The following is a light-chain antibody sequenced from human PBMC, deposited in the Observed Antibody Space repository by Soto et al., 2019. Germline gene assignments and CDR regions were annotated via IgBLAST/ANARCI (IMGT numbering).Light chain of an antibody. CDR3: MQGRQTPLT. Sequence: DIVMTQSPLSLPVTPGEPASISCRSSQSLLHSNGYNYLDWYLQKPGQSPQLLIYLGSNRASGVPDMFSGSGSGTDFTLKINRVEAEDVGVYYCMQGRQTPLTFGGGTKVEIK. V-gene: IGKV2-28*01. CDR1: QSLLHSNGYNY. J-gene: IGKJ4*01. CDR2: LGS.